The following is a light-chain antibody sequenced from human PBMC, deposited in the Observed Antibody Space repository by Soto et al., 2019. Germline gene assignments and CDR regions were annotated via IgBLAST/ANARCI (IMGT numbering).Light chain of an antibody. Sequence: EIVMTQSPLSLPVTPGEPASISCRSSQSLLQSNGYNHLDWYLQRPGQSPQLLIYLGSNRASGVPDRFSGSGSDTDFTLKISRVEAEDVGVYYCMQALQTPLTFGGGTKLEIK. CDR2: LGS. V-gene: IGKV2-28*01. CDR3: MQALQTPLT. CDR1: QSLLQSNGYNH. J-gene: IGKJ4*01.